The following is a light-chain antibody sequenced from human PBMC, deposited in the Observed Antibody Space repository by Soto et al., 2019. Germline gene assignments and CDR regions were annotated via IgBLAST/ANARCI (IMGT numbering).Light chain of an antibody. CDR2: DVS. Sequence: QSALTQPPSVSGSPGQSVTISCTGTSNDVGSYNRVSWYQQPPGTAPKLMIYDVSNRPSGVPDRFSGSKSGNTASLTISGLQAADEADYYCSSYTSSSTYVFGTGTKVTVL. J-gene: IGLJ1*01. CDR3: SSYTSSSTYV. V-gene: IGLV2-18*02. CDR1: SNDVGSYNR.